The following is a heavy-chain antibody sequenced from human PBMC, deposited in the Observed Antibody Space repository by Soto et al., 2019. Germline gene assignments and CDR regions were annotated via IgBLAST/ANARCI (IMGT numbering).Heavy chain of an antibody. J-gene: IGHJ4*02. CDR1: GYTFTSYA. CDR2: INAGNGNT. V-gene: IGHV1-3*05. Sequence: QVQLVQSGAEEKKPGASVKVSCKASGYTFTSYAMHWVRQAPGQRLEGMGWINAGNGNTKYSQKFQSRVTITRATAASTAYMELSSLRSEDTAVYSCARDVAAADYWGQGTLVTVSS. D-gene: IGHD6-13*01. CDR3: ARDVAAADY.